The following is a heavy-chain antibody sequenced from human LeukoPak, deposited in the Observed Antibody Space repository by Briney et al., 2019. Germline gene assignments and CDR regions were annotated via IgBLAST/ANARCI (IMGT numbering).Heavy chain of an antibody. V-gene: IGHV4-34*01. Sequence: PSGTLSLTCAVYGGSFSGYYWSWIRQPPGKGLEWIGEINHSGSTNYNPSLKSRVTISVDTSKNQFSLKLSSVTAADTAVYYCARIGLCSSTSCQYYYYYYMDVWGKGTTVTISS. CDR2: INHSGST. J-gene: IGHJ6*03. CDR1: GGSFSGYY. CDR3: ARIGLCSSTSCQYYYYYYMDV. D-gene: IGHD2-2*01.